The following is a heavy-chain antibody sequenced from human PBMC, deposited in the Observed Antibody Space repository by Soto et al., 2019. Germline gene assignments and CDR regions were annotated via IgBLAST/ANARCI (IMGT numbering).Heavy chain of an antibody. CDR3: AKDQSKSNPLYYFDF. CDR2: MSRTGDTT. Sequence: EVQLLESGGGLVQPGESLRLSCAASGFTFSIYAMTWVRQSPGKGLEWVSSMSRTGDTTYYADSVKGRFTISRDNSKNTLYLQMNSLRAEDTAIYYCAKDQSKSNPLYYFDFWGPGTLVTVSS. CDR1: GFTFSIYA. V-gene: IGHV3-23*01. J-gene: IGHJ4*02. D-gene: IGHD4-4*01.